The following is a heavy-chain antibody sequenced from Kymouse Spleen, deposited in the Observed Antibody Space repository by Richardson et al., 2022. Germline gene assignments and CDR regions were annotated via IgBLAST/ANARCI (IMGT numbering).Heavy chain of an antibody. CDR2: ISWNSGSI. V-gene: IGHV3-9*01. J-gene: IGHJ4*02. D-gene: IGHD6-6*01. CDR1: GFTFDDYA. CDR3: AKDSYSSSSFDY. Sequence: EVQLVESGGGLVQPGRSLRLSCAASGFTFDDYAMHWVRQAPGKGLEWVSGISWNSGSIGYADSVKGRFTISRDNAKNSLYLQMNSLRAEDTALYYCAKDSYSSSSFDYWGQGTLVTVSS.